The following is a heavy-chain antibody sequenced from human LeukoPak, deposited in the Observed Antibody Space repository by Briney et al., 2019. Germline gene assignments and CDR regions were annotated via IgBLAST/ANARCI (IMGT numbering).Heavy chain of an antibody. CDR3: SRDMVRETLMYWFDP. CDR1: GGSISSYY. Sequence: SETLSLTCTVSGGSISSYYWSWIRQTNGGGLEWIGRIYGSGSSNYNPSFESRVTVSSDTSKNQFSLELRSVTAADTAVYYCSRDMVRETLMYWFDPWGPGIVVTVSS. V-gene: IGHV4-4*07. D-gene: IGHD3-10*01. J-gene: IGHJ5*02. CDR2: IYGSGSS.